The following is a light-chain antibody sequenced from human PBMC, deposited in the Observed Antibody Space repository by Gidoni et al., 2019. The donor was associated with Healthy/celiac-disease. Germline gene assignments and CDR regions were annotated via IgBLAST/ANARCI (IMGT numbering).Light chain of an antibody. Sequence: QSAMTQPPSASGSPGQSVTISCTGTSSYVGGYNYVSWYQQHPGKAPKLMIYEVSKRPSWVPDRFSGSKSGNTASLTVSGLQAEDEADYYCSSYAGSNNFVVFGGGTKLTV. CDR2: EVS. V-gene: IGLV2-8*01. CDR1: SSYVGGYNY. CDR3: SSYAGSNNFVV. J-gene: IGLJ2*01.